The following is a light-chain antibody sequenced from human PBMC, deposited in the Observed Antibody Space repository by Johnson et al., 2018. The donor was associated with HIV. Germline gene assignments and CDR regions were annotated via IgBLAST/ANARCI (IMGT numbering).Light chain of an antibody. J-gene: IGLJ1*01. CDR1: SYNIGNNY. CDR2: EDN. CDR3: GAWDSSLNAYV. Sequence: QSVLTQPPSVSAAPGQKVTISCSGSSYNIGNNYVSWYQQLPGTAPKLLIYEDNKRPSGIPDRFSGSKSGTSATLDITGLQTGDEGDYYCGAWDSSLNAYVFGTGTKVTVL. V-gene: IGLV1-51*02.